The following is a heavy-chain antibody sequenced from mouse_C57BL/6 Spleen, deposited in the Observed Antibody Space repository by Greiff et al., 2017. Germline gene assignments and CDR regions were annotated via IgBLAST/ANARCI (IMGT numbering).Heavy chain of an antibody. J-gene: IGHJ2*01. CDR3: TGATVEATKGY. Sequence: EVQLQESGAELVRPGASVKLSCTASGFNFKDYYMHWVKQRPEQGLEWIGRIDPEDGDTEYAPKFQGKATLTSDTSSSTAYLQLSSLTSEDAAGYDCTGATVEATKGYWGQGTTLTVAS. CDR2: IDPEDGDT. D-gene: IGHD1-1*01. V-gene: IGHV14-1*01. CDR1: GFNFKDYY.